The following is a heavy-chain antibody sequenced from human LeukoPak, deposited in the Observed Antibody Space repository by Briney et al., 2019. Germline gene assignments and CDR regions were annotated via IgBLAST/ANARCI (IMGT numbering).Heavy chain of an antibody. Sequence: GSSVKVSCKASGGTFSSYAISWVRQAPGQGLEWMGRIIPILGIANYAQKFQGRVTMTADTSTSTAYMELRSLRSDDTAVYYCARPLGSSWYDSQYFQHWGQGTLVTVSS. CDR2: IIPILGIA. V-gene: IGHV1-69*04. CDR3: ARPLGSSWYDSQYFQH. J-gene: IGHJ1*01. CDR1: GGTFSSYA. D-gene: IGHD6-13*01.